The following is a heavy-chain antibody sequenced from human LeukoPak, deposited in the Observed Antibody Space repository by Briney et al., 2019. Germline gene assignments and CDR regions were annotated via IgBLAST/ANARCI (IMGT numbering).Heavy chain of an antibody. D-gene: IGHD4-23*01. V-gene: IGHV1-2*02. J-gene: IGHJ4*02. CDR2: INPNSGGT. Sequence: GASVKVSCKASGYTFTGYYMHWVRQAPGQGLEWMGWINPNSGGTNYAQKFQGRVTMTRDTSTSTAYMELRSLRSDDTAVCYCARLKTTVVTPRVIDYWGQGTLVTVSS. CDR1: GYTFTGYY. CDR3: ARLKTTVVTPRVIDY.